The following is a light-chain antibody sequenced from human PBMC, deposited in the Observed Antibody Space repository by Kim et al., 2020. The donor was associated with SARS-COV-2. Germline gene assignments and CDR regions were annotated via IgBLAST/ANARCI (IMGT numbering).Light chain of an antibody. CDR1: SSDFGPYNY. V-gene: IGLV2-8*01. CDR3: TSHANNNYV. J-gene: IGLJ1*01. Sequence: PVPSVTISCSGTSSDFGPYNYVSWYQQHPGKAPKLMIYEVTKRPSGVPDRFSGSKYGNTASLTVSGLQAEDEADYYCTSHANNNYVFGTGTKVTVL. CDR2: EVT.